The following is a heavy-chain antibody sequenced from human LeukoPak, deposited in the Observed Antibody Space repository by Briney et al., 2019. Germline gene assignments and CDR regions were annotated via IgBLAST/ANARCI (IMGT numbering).Heavy chain of an antibody. CDR1: GFTFSSYA. J-gene: IGHJ4*02. D-gene: IGHD3-10*01. CDR2: ISYDRSNK. V-gene: IGHV3-30-3*01. Sequence: PGRSLRLSCAASGFTFSSYAMHWVRQAPGKGLEWVAVISYDRSNKYYADSVKGRFTISRDNSKNTPYLQMNSLRAEDTAVYYCARDLEPQELLWFGGFDYWGQGTLVTVSS. CDR3: ARDLEPQELLWFGGFDY.